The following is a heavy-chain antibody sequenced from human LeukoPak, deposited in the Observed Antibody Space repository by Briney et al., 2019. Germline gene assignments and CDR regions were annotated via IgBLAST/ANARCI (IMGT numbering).Heavy chain of an antibody. CDR3: ARSSYSSSSSV. V-gene: IGHV3-7*03. D-gene: IGHD6-6*01. CDR2: INSDGSEG. J-gene: IGHJ3*01. CDR1: GFTFSGFW. Sequence: GGSLRLSCAVSGFTFSGFWMSWSRQAPGKGLEGVASINSDGSEGYYADVVKGRFTISRDNAKNSLYLQINSLRAEDTAVYYCARSSYSSSSSVWGQGTMVTVSS.